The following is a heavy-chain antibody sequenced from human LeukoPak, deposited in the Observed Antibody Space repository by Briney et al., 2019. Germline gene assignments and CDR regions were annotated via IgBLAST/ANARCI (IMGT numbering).Heavy chain of an antibody. CDR3: ASYYYDSSGFDY. J-gene: IGHJ4*02. D-gene: IGHD3-22*01. Sequence: ASVKVSCKVSGYTLTELSMHWVRQAPGKGLEWMGGFDPEDGETIYAQKFQGRVTMTEDTPTDTAYMELSSLRSEDTAVYYCASYYYDSSGFDYWGQGTLVTVSS. CDR2: FDPEDGET. CDR1: GYTLTELS. V-gene: IGHV1-24*01.